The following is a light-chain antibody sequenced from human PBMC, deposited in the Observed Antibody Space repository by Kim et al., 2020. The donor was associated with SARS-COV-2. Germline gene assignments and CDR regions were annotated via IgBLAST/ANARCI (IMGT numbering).Light chain of an antibody. V-gene: IGKV3-20*01. CDR2: GAS. CDR1: RSVPSSH. CDR3: QQSIAVPWT. J-gene: IGKJ1*01. Sequence: EIVLTQSPGTLSLSPGERATLFCRASRSVPSSHLAWYQQKPGQPPRLLIYGASTRATGIPDRFGGSGSGTDFTLTISRLDPEDFAIYYCQQSIAVPWTFGQGTKVEIK.